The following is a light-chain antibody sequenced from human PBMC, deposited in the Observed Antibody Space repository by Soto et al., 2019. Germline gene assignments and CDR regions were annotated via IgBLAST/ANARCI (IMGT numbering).Light chain of an antibody. CDR1: QSISSW. J-gene: IGKJ1*01. V-gene: IGKV1-5*01. CDR3: QQYNSYS. CDR2: DAS. Sequence: DIQMTQSPSTLSASVGDRVTITCRASQSISSWLAWYQQKPGKAPKLLIYDASSLESGVPSRFSGSGSGTEFTLTISSLQPDDFAPYYCQQYNSYSFGQGTKVEIK.